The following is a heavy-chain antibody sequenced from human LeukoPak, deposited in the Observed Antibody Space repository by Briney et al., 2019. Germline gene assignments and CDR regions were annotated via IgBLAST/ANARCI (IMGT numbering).Heavy chain of an antibody. Sequence: GGSLRLSCAASGFTFSSYGMSWVRQAPGKGLEWVSAISGSGGSTYYADSVKGRFTISRDNSKNTLYLQMNSLRAEDTAVYYCAKVSGGDEHYYYYYMDVWGKGTTVTISS. V-gene: IGHV3-23*01. J-gene: IGHJ6*03. CDR3: AKVSGGDEHYYYYYMDV. D-gene: IGHD3-16*01. CDR2: ISGSGGST. CDR1: GFTFSSYG.